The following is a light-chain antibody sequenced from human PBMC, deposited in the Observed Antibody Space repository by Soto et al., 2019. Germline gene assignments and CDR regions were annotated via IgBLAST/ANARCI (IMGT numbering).Light chain of an antibody. V-gene: IGKV1-9*01. J-gene: IGKJ5*01. CDR3: QQYNSYS. Sequence: IQVTQSPSSLSASVVGRVTITCRASQDSTKYLAWYQQKPGKAPNLLIYDASTLHSGVPSRFSGSGSGTEFTLTISSLQPDDFATYYCQQYNSYSFGQGTRLEI. CDR2: DAS. CDR1: QDSTKY.